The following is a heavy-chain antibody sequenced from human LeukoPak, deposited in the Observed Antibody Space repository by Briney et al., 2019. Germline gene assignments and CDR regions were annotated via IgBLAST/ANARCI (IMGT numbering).Heavy chain of an antibody. CDR2: ISSSGSTI. J-gene: IGHJ6*04. CDR3: ARDGPSDVGDSVVV. CDR1: GFTFSSYE. Sequence: GGSLRLSCAASGFTFSSYEMNWVRQAPGKGLEGISYISSSGSTIYYADSVKGRFTISRDNAKKSLYLQMNSLRAEDTAVYYCARDGPSDVGDSVVVWGKGTTVIISS. V-gene: IGHV3-48*03.